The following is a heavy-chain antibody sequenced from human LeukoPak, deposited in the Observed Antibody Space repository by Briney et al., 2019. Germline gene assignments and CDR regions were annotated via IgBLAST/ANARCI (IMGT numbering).Heavy chain of an antibody. J-gene: IGHJ3*02. CDR1: GGSISTYY. V-gene: IGHV4-59*01. D-gene: IGHD5-18*01. CDR2: IDYRGST. CDR3: ARSRSGYSYDHAAFEI. Sequence: PSETLSLTCTVSGGSISTYYWSWIRQPPGKGLEWIAYIDYRGSTTYNPSLRSRVTTSVDTSRNQFSLKLSSVTAADTAVYYCARSRSGYSYDHAAFEIWGQGTVVTVSS.